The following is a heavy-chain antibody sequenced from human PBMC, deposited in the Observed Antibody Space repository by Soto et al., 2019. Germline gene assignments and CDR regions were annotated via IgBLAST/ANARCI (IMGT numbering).Heavy chain of an antibody. Sequence: PGESLKISCKGSGYSFAGYWITWVRQKPGKGLEWIGRIDPSDSQTYYSPSFRGHVTISATKSITTVFLQWSSLRASDTAMYYCARQIYESATGTNLQYYFDSWGQGTPVTLSS. V-gene: IGHV5-10-1*01. J-gene: IGHJ4*02. CDR2: IDPSDSQT. CDR1: GYSFAGYW. D-gene: IGHD2-15*01. CDR3: ARQIYESATGTNLQYYFDS.